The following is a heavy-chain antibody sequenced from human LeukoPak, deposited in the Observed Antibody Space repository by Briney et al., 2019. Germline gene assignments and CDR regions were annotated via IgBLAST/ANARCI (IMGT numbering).Heavy chain of an antibody. V-gene: IGHV1-18*03. CDR3: ARDNLAAIAGWGLDY. CDR1: GYTFSNFG. D-gene: IGHD2-15*01. Sequence: ASVKVSCKASGYTFSNFGISWVRQAPGQGLEWMGWISAYNGSTYYAPNLQGRVTMTTDTSTSTAYMELRSLRSDDMAVYYCARDNLAAIAGWGLDYWGQGTLVTVSS. J-gene: IGHJ4*02. CDR2: ISAYNGST.